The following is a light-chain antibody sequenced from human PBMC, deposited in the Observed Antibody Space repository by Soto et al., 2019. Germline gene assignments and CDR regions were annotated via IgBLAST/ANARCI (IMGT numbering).Light chain of an antibody. CDR3: QTWGTGNVV. CDR2: LNSDGSH. V-gene: IGLV4-69*01. CDR1: SGHSSYA. J-gene: IGLJ2*01. Sequence: QSVLTQSPSASASLGASVKLTCTLSSGHSSYAIAWHQQQPEKGPRYLMKLNSDGSHSKGDGIPDRFSGSTSGAERYLTISSLQSEDEADYYCQTWGTGNVVLRGGTKLTVL.